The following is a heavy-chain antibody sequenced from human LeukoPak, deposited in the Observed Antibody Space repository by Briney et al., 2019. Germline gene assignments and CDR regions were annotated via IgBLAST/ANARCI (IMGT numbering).Heavy chain of an antibody. V-gene: IGHV4-34*01. Sequence: PSETLSLTCAVYGGSFSGYYWSWIRQPPGKGLEWIGEINHSGSTNYNPSLKSRVTISVDTSKNQFSLKLSSVTAADTAVYYCTRGLGVVVAATNNWFDPWGQGTLVTVSS. J-gene: IGHJ5*02. CDR1: GGSFSGYY. CDR2: INHSGST. CDR3: TRGLGVVVAATNNWFDP. D-gene: IGHD2-15*01.